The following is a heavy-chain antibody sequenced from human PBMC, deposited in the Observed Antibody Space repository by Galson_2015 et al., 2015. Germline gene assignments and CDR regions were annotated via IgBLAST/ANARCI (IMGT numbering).Heavy chain of an antibody. CDR3: SHSPIYYGSGTYYFDQ. CDR2: LSLGEDK. J-gene: IGHJ4*02. V-gene: IGHV2-5*02. D-gene: IGHD3-10*01. CDR1: GVSPRTRGGG. Sequence: PALVKPPTAPTLTRQFSGVSPRTRGGGGGWVRQPPGKALEGLAVLSLGEDKRYNPSLQSKAHVKKENSQNQGVPTMTNMDPVDTATYYCSHSPIYYGSGTYYFDQWGQGTLVTVSS.